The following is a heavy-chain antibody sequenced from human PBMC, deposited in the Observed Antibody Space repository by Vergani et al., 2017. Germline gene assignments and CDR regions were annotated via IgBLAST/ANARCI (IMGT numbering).Heavy chain of an antibody. D-gene: IGHD3-10*01. Sequence: QVRLQESGPGLVKPSETLSLTCSVSGGSMSGYYWSWIRQPPGKELELIGYMYHSGSTNYNPSLETRVTISGDTSKNQFSLKLNSVTAADTAVYYCGRVADFYGLGNRLLDLWGQGILVTVSS. V-gene: IGHV4-59*01. CDR2: MYHSGST. CDR3: GRVADFYGLGNRLLDL. CDR1: GGSMSGYY. J-gene: IGHJ5*02.